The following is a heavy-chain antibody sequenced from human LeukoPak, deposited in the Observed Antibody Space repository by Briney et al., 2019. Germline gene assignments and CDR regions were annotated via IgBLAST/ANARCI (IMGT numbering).Heavy chain of an antibody. CDR1: GYTFTDYY. CDR2: INPKSGGA. J-gene: IGHJ4*02. CDR3: ARDYIAMAGTGFDY. Sequence: GASVKVSCKASGYTFTDYYMHWMRQAPGQGLEWMGWINPKSGGANSAQKFQGRVTMTRDTSISTAYMELSRLSSDDTAMYYCARDYIAMAGTGFDYWGQGTLVTVSS. V-gene: IGHV1-2*02. D-gene: IGHD6-19*01.